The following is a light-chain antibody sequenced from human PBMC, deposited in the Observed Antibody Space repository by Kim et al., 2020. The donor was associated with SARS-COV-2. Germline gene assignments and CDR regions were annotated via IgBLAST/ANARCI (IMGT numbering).Light chain of an antibody. CDR1: QSVSSN. CDR2: GAS. CDR3: QQYNNWPPWT. J-gene: IGKJ2*02. V-gene: IGKV3-15*01. Sequence: VAPGERATLSCRASQSVSSNLAWYQQKPGQAPRLLIYGASTRATGIPARFSGSGSGTEFTLTISSLQSEDFAVYYCQQYNNWPPWTFGQGTKLEI.